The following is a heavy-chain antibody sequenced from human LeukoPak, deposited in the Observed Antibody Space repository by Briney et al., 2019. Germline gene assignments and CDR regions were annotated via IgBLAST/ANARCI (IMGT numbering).Heavy chain of an antibody. Sequence: QPGGSLRLSCAASGFTFSSYAMHWVRQAPGKGLEWVAVISYDGSNKYYADSVKGRFTISRDNSKNTLYLQMNSLRAEDTAVYYCAKEDDDYVWGSYRTSPSGYFDYWGQGTLVTVSS. V-gene: IGHV3-30-3*01. D-gene: IGHD3-16*02. CDR3: AKEDDDYVWGSYRTSPSGYFDY. CDR2: ISYDGSNK. J-gene: IGHJ4*02. CDR1: GFTFSSYA.